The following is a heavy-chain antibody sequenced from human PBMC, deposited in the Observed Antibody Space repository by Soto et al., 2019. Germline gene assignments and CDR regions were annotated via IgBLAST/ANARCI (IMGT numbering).Heavy chain of an antibody. CDR3: ARVRVTTVLYYFDY. V-gene: IGHV4-39*01. CDR2: IYYSGST. Sequence: SETLSLTCTVSGGSISSSSYYWGWIRQPPGKGLEWIGSIYYSGSTYYNPSLKSRVTISVDTSKNQFSLKLSSVTAADTAVYYCARVRVTTVLYYFDYWGQGTLVTVSS. D-gene: IGHD4-17*01. J-gene: IGHJ4*02. CDR1: GGSISSSSYY.